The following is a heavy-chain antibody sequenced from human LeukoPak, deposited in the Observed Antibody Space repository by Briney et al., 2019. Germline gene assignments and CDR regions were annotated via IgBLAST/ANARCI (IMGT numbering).Heavy chain of an antibody. CDR2: IYTSGST. CDR1: GDSISSYY. V-gene: IGHV4-4*07. CDR3: ARGRDGYNYPLRGDAFDI. J-gene: IGHJ3*02. D-gene: IGHD5-24*01. Sequence: ASETLSLTCTVSGDSISSYYWSWIRQPAGKGLEWIGRIYTSGSTNYNPSLKSRVTMSVDTSKNQFSLKLSSVTAADTAVYYCARGRDGYNYPLRGDAFDIWGQGTMVTVSS.